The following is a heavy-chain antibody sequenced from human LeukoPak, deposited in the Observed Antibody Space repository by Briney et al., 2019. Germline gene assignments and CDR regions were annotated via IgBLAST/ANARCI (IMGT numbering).Heavy chain of an antibody. D-gene: IGHD4/OR15-4a*01. J-gene: IGHJ4*02. CDR3: AKARGATYGTYYFDY. CDR2: SGSGGDT. CDR1: GFTFSSYA. V-gene: IGHV3-23*01. Sequence: GGSLRLSCAASGFTFSSYAMNWVRQAPGKGLEWVSISGSGGDTYYADSVKGRFTISRDNSKNTLYLQMNSQRAEDTAVYYCAKARGATYGTYYFDYWGQGTLVTVPS.